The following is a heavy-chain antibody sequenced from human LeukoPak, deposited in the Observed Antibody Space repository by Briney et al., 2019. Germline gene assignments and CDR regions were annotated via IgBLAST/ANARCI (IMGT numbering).Heavy chain of an antibody. CDR3: ARALVDGYKEPGY. CDR2: ISAYNGNT. CDR1: GYTFTTYG. V-gene: IGHV1-18*01. D-gene: IGHD5-24*01. Sequence: GASVKVSRKASGYTFTTYGITWVRQAPGQGLEWMGWISAYNGNTNYAQKLQGRVTMTTDTSTSTAYMELRSLRSDDTAVYYCARALVDGYKEPGYWGQGTLVTVSS. J-gene: IGHJ4*02.